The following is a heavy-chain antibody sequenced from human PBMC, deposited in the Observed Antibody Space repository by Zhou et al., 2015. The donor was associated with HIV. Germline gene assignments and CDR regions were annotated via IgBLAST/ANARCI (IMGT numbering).Heavy chain of an antibody. D-gene: IGHD2-15*01. V-gene: IGHV1-69*02. J-gene: IGHJ6*02. CDR1: GGTFSSYT. Sequence: QVQLVQSGAEVKKPGSSVKVSCKASGGTFSSYTISWVRQAPGQGLEWMGRIIPILGIANYAQKFQGRVTITADKSTSTAYMELSSLRSEDTAVYYCARYCSGGSCQPYYYYGMDVWGQGP. CDR3: ARYCSGGSCQPYYYYGMDV. CDR2: IIPILGIA.